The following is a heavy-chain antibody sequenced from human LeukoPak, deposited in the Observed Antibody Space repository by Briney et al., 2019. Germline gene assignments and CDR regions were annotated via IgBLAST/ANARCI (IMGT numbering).Heavy chain of an antibody. J-gene: IGHJ4*02. CDR1: GGSISSSSYY. CDR3: ARNGTVTVSGTKFNYFDY. CDR2: IYYSGST. D-gene: IGHD4-17*01. Sequence: PSETLSLTCTVSGGSISSSSYYWGWIRQPPGKGLEWIGSIYYSGSTHYNPSLKSRLTIFVDTSKNQFSLKVNSVTAADTAVYNCARNGTVTVSGTKFNYFDYWGQGTLVTVSS. V-gene: IGHV4-39*01.